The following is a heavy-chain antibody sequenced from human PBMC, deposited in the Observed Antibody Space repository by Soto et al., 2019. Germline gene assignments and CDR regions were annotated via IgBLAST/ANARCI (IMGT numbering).Heavy chain of an antibody. Sequence: ASVKVSCKASGYTFTSYGISWVRQAPGQGLEWMGWISAYNGNTNYAQKLQGRVTMTTDTSTSTAYMELRSLRSEDTAVYYCARSDTMVRGVIIGHRGRNKFDPGGQGTLVTVPS. V-gene: IGHV1-18*01. J-gene: IGHJ5*02. D-gene: IGHD3-10*01. CDR3: ARSDTMVRGVIIGHRGRNKFDP. CDR1: GYTFTSYG. CDR2: ISAYNGNT.